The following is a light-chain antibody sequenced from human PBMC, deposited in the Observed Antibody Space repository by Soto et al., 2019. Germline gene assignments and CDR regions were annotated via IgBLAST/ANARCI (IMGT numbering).Light chain of an antibody. J-gene: IGKJ2*01. Sequence: DIVMTQSPATLYVSPGERATLSCRASQSLTNNLAWYQQQPGQPPRLLIYDASTRATGIPARFSGSGSGTEFTLTIRSLQSEDFAVYYCQQYSSWPAYPFGQGTKLEIK. CDR2: DAS. CDR3: QQYSSWPAYP. CDR1: QSLTNN. V-gene: IGKV3-15*01.